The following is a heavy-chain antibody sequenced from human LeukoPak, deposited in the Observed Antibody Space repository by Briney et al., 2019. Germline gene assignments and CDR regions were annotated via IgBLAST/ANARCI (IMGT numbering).Heavy chain of an antibody. J-gene: IGHJ4*02. CDR2: INSSGGST. CDR1: XYTFTSXY. V-gene: IGHV1-46*01. Sequence: GASVXXXXXXXXYTFTSXYXHWVRQAPGQGXEXMVIINSSGGSTIYAQKFQGRVTMTRDTSTSTVYMELSSLRSEDTAVYYCARGVYAIRKSFDYWGQGTLVTVSS. D-gene: IGHD2-8*01. CDR3: ARGVYAIRKSFDY.